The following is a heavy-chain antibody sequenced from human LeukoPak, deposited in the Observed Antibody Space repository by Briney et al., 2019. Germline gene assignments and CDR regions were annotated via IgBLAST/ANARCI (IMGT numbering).Heavy chain of an antibody. CDR2: INTDGSST. V-gene: IGHV3-74*01. D-gene: IGHD3-10*01. CDR3: AKNYYGSGSYYNAGAFDI. Sequence: GGSLRLSCAASGFTFSSYWMHWVRQAPGKGLVWVSRINTDGSSTSYADSVKGRFTISRDNAKDTLYLQMNSLRAEDTAVYYCAKNYYGSGSYYNAGAFDIWGQGTMVTVSS. CDR1: GFTFSSYW. J-gene: IGHJ3*02.